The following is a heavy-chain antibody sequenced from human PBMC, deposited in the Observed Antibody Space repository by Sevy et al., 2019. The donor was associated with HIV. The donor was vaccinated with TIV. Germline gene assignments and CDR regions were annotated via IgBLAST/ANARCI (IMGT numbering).Heavy chain of an antibody. CDR3: AHRSGIAAHGTFDP. J-gene: IGHJ5*02. V-gene: IGHV3-15*01. D-gene: IGHD6-13*01. Sequence: GGSLRLSCVASGFFFTNAWMNWVRQPPGKGLEWVGRIKSTPDGGTTDYAAPVKGRFTISRDDSKNTVFLQMNSLKTEDTAIYYCAHRSGIAAHGTFDPWGQGTLVTVSS. CDR1: GFFFTNAW. CDR2: IKSTPDGGTT.